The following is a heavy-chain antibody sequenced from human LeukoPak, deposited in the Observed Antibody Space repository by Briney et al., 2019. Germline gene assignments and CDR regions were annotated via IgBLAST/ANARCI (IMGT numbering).Heavy chain of an antibody. Sequence: GESLKISCKGSGYRFTSYWIAWVRQTPGRGLEWMGLIYPGDSQNRYSPSFQGQVTISADKSITTAYLQWRSLRASDTAMYYCARLASTQHLAMDVWGQGTTVTVSS. CDR2: IYPGDSQN. J-gene: IGHJ6*02. CDR3: ARLASTQHLAMDV. CDR1: GYRFTSYW. V-gene: IGHV5-51*01. D-gene: IGHD6-13*01.